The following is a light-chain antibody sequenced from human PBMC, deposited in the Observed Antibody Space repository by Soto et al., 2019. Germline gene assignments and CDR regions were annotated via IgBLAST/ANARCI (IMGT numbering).Light chain of an antibody. J-gene: IGLJ3*02. Sequence: QTVVTQESSLSVSPGGTVTLTCGLTSGSVSITSYPSWFQQTPGQAPRTLIYSTNTRSSGVPDRFSGSILGSEAALTITGAQADDESHYYCALYMGSGIMVFGGGTKLTVL. V-gene: IGLV8-61*01. CDR1: SGSVSITSY. CDR3: ALYMGSGIMV. CDR2: STN.